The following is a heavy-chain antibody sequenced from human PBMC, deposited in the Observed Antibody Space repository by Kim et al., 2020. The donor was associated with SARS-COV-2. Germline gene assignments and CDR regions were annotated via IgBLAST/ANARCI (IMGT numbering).Heavy chain of an antibody. J-gene: IGHJ4*02. CDR2: ISSSSSYI. D-gene: IGHD5-12*01. CDR3: ARDFVGYSGYDWAPLHDY. V-gene: IGHV3-21*01. CDR1: GFTFSSYS. Sequence: GGSLRLSCAASGFTFSSYSMNWVRQAPGKGLEWVSSISSSSSYIYYADSVKGRFTISRDNAKNSLYLQMNSLRAEDTAVYYCARDFVGYSGYDWAPLHDYWGQGTLVTVSS.